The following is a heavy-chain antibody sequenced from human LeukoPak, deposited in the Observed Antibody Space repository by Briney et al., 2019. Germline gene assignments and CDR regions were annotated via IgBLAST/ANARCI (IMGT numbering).Heavy chain of an antibody. CDR1: GFTFSSYS. D-gene: IGHD6-13*01. J-gene: IGHJ3*02. CDR3: ARCEGSRDAFDI. Sequence: GGSLRLSCAASGFTFSSYSMNWVRQAPGKGLEWVSSISSSSSYIYYADSVEGRFTISRDNAKNSLYLQMNSLRAEDTAVYYCARCEGSRDAFDIWGQGTMVTVSS. V-gene: IGHV3-21*01. CDR2: ISSSSSYI.